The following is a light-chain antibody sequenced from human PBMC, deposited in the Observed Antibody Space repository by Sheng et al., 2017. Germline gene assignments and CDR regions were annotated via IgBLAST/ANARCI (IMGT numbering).Light chain of an antibody. V-gene: IGLV1-40*01. CDR3: GTWDSSLNTGV. J-gene: IGLJ3*02. Sequence: QSVLTQPPSVSGAPGQRVTISCTGSSSNIGAGNDVHWYQHLPGAVPKLLIYSNTNRPSGVPDRFSGSKSGTSATLGITGLQTGDEADYYCGTWDSSLNTGVFGGGTKLTVL. CDR2: SNT. CDR1: SSNIGAGND.